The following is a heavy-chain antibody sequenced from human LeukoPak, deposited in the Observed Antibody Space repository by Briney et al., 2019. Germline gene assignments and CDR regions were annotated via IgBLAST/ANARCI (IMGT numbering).Heavy chain of an antibody. V-gene: IGHV4-34*01. D-gene: IGHD4-11*01. CDR3: ARTDYSLP. Sequence: KTSETLSLTCAVSGGSFSGYWWCWIRQSPGTRLEWIGEISQSGKTNYNPSFESRVTISLDTSKNQFSLHLSSVTAADTAVYYCARTDYSLPWGQGTPVTVSS. CDR2: ISQSGKT. CDR1: GGSFSGYW. J-gene: IGHJ5*02.